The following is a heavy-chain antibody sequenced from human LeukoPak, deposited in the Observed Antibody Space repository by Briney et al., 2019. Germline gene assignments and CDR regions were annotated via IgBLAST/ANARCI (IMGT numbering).Heavy chain of an antibody. Sequence: GSLRLSCAASGFIFSDYSMSWVRQAPGKGLEWVSSVTGSGEYSDYADFVRGRFTIFRDNSKNTLYLQMNSLRVEDTAVYYCAKRRFERSGRHDFWGQGTLVPVSS. CDR1: GFIFSDYS. V-gene: IGHV3-23*01. D-gene: IGHD2-15*01. J-gene: IGHJ4*02. CDR3: AKRRFERSGRHDF. CDR2: VTGSGEYS.